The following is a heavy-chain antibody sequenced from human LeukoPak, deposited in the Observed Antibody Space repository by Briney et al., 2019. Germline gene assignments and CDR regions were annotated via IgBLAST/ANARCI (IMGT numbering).Heavy chain of an antibody. V-gene: IGHV4-61*01. D-gene: IGHD6-19*01. CDR1: GDSVSSGSYY. J-gene: IGHJ4*02. CDR3: ARMTSYSSGCYFDY. Sequence: SETLSLTCSVSGDSVSSGSYYWSWIRQPPGKGLEWIGFIYYSGTTNYNPSLKSRVTVSVDTSKNQFSLMLSSVTAADTAVYYCARMTSYSSGCYFDYWGQGTLVTVSS. CDR2: IYYSGTT.